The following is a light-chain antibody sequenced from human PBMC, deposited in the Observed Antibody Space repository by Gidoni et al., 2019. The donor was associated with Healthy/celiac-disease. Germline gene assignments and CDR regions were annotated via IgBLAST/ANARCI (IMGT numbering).Light chain of an antibody. CDR3: QQRSNWWT. CDR2: DAS. CDR1: QSVSSY. V-gene: IGKV3-11*01. Sequence: PGERATLSCRASQSVSSYLAWYQQKPGQAPRLLIYDASNRATGIPARFSGSGSGTDFTLTISSLEPEDFAVYYCQQRSNWWTFXXXTKVEIK. J-gene: IGKJ1*01.